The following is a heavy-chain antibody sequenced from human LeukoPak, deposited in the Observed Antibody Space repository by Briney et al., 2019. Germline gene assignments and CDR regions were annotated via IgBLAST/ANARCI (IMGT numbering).Heavy chain of an antibody. CDR3: VRHVARAFDI. J-gene: IGHJ3*02. CDR2: ISHSGST. Sequence: SETLSLTCTVSGYSISSGYYWGWIRQPPGKGLEWIGSISHSGSTYYNPSLKSRVSISVDTSKNQLSLKLSSVTAADTAVYSCVRHVARAFDIWGQGTKVTVSS. CDR1: GYSISSGYY. V-gene: IGHV4-38-2*02.